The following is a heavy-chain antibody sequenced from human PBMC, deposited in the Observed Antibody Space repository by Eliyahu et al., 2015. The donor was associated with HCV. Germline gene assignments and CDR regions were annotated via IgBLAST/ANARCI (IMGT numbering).Heavy chain of an antibody. Sequence: QVHLVQSGAEVKEPGASVEVSCKASGYTFITYYIHWVRQAPGQGLEWMGIINPSGGSTRYAQKFQGRVTMTRDTSTSTVYMELSSLRSEDTAVYYCARGWEAHYDSSGYPDYWGQGTLVTVSS. CDR2: INPSGGST. D-gene: IGHD3-22*01. J-gene: IGHJ4*02. V-gene: IGHV1-46*01. CDR3: ARGWEAHYDSSGYPDY. CDR1: GYTFITYY.